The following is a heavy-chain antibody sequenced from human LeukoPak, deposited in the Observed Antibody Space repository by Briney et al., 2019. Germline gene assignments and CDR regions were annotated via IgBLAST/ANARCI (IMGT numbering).Heavy chain of an antibody. CDR3: ARALCSSTSCVLDY. D-gene: IGHD2-2*01. J-gene: IGHJ4*02. CDR1: GGFTTTSSYY. Sequence: SETLSLTCTVSGGFTTTSSYYWSWIRQPPGKGLEWIGEINHSGSTNYNPSLKSRVTISVDTSKNQFSLKLSSVTAADTAVYYCARALCSSTSCVLDYWGQGTLVTVSS. CDR2: INHSGST. V-gene: IGHV4-39*07.